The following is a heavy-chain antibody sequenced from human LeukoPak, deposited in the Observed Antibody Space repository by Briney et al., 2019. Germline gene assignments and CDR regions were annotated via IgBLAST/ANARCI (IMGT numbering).Heavy chain of an antibody. CDR3: ARYSGSYYVSGASYAFDI. CDR1: GGSISSSNW. D-gene: IGHD1-26*01. J-gene: IGHJ3*02. CDR2: IYHSGST. Sequence: SGTLSLTCAVSGGSISSSNWWSWVRQPPGKGLEWIGEIYHSGSTNYNPSLKSRVTISVDTSKNQFSLKLSSVTAADTAVYYCARYSGSYYVSGASYAFDIWGQGTMVTVSS. V-gene: IGHV4-4*02.